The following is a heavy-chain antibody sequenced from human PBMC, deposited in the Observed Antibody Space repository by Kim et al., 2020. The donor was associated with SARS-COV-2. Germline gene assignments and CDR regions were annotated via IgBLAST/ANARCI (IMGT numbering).Heavy chain of an antibody. Sequence: SETLSLTCTVSGGSISSYYWSWIRQPPGKGLEWIGYIYYSGSTNYNPSLKSRVTISVDTSKNQFSLKLSSVTAADTAVYYCARDGEQWLGRGYYYYGMDVWGQGTTVTVSS. J-gene: IGHJ6*02. CDR3: ARDGEQWLGRGYYYYGMDV. CDR1: GGSISSYY. CDR2: IYYSGST. D-gene: IGHD6-19*01. V-gene: IGHV4-59*13.